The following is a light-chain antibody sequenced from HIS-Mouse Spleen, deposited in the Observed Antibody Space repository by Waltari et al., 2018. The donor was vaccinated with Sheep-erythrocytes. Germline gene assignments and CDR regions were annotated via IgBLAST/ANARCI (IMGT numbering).Light chain of an antibody. CDR1: SSDVGVSDD. CDR3: SSYAGSNNWV. V-gene: IGLV2-8*01. J-gene: IGLJ3*02. Sequence: QSALTQPPSASGSPGQSVTITCPGTSSDVGVSDDVSWYQPHPGKAPKRVIYEVSKRPSGVPDRFSGSKSGNTASLTVSGLQAEDEADYYCSSYAGSNNWVFGGGTKLTVL. CDR2: EVS.